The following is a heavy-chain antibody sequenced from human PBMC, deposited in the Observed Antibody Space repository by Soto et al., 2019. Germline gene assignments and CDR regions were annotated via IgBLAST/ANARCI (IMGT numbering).Heavy chain of an antibody. CDR2: VSGSGGST. D-gene: IGHD6-13*01. CDR1: GFTFSSYA. J-gene: IGHJ4*02. CDR3: ARRGPGTWFDY. V-gene: IGHV3-23*01. Sequence: EVQLLESGGGLVQPGGSLRLSCAASGFTFSSYAMNWVRQAPGKGLEWVSVVSGSGGSTSYADSVQGRFTISRDNSKNTLYLQMNSVRAEDTAMYYCARRGPGTWFDYWGQGTLVTVSS.